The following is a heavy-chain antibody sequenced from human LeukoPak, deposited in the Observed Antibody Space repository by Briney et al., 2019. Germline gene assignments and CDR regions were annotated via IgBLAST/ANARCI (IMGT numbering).Heavy chain of an antibody. CDR1: GYSFTSYW. V-gene: IGHV5-10-1*01. D-gene: IGHD6-13*01. CDR2: IDPSDPYT. J-gene: IGHJ4*02. Sequence: GESPRISCKGSGYSFTSYWISWVRQMPGKGLGWMGRIDPSDPYTNYSPSFQGHVTISADKSISTAYLQWSSLKASDTAMYYCARRRGSSKAKIFDYWGQGTLVTASS. CDR3: ARRRGSSKAKIFDY.